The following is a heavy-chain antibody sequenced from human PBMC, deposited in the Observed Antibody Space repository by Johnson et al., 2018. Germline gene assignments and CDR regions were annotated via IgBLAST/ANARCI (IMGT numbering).Heavy chain of an antibody. D-gene: IGHD2-2*02. CDR2: LSSSSSTI. CDR3: ARDHCSSTSCYRWGMDV. V-gene: IGHV3-48*02. Sequence: VQLVQSGGGLVQPGGSXRLSCAASGFTFSSYSMNWVRQAPGKGLEWVSYLSSSSSTIYYADSVKGRFPISRDNAKNSLSLQMNSLRDEDTAVYYCARDHCSSTSCYRWGMDVWGQGTTVTVSS. J-gene: IGHJ6*02. CDR1: GFTFSSYS.